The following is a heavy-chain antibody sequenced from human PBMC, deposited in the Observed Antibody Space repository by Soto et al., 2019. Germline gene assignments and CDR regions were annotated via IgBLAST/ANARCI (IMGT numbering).Heavy chain of an antibody. CDR1: GFIVSSNQ. J-gene: IGHJ4*02. D-gene: IGHD3-3*01. CDR3: VRGTSDHKLRLVEWPYGDY. CDR2: IYSGHTT. V-gene: IGHV3-53*01. Sequence: EVQLVESGGGLIQPGGSLRLSCVASGFIVSSNQMSWVRQAPGKGLEWVSVIYSGHTTYYADSVEGRFTISRDDSKNTLYLQMNSLRVEDTAVHYCVRGTSDHKLRLVEWPYGDYWGQGALVTVSS.